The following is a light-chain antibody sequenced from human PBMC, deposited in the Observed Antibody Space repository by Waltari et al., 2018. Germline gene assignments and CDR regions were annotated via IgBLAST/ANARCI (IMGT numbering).Light chain of an antibody. J-gene: IGKJ4*01. V-gene: IGKV1-9*01. CDR1: QSISNS. CDR2: DAS. Sequence: DFQLTQSPSFLSASVGDSVTITCRASQSISNSLAWYQQRPGGAPKLLIYDASTLEGGVPSRFSGSGSGTEFTLTISSLQPEDFASYYCQQLYTFPRSFGGGTRLQIK. CDR3: QQLYTFPRS.